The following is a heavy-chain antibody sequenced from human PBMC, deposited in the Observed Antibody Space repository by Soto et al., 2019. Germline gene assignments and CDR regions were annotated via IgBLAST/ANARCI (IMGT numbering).Heavy chain of an antibody. CDR2: ISGSGGST. CDR3: AKDEDDLVVVVAATPGYFQH. V-gene: IGHV3-23*01. Sequence: VQLLESGGGLVQPGGSLRLSCAASGFSFSSYAMSWVRQAPGKGLEWVSAISGSGGSTYYADSVKGRFTISTDNSNKAFDLQRNSLRAQDTAVYYCAKDEDDLVVVVAATPGYFQHWSQGTLVTVAT. D-gene: IGHD2-15*01. CDR1: GFSFSSYA. J-gene: IGHJ1*01.